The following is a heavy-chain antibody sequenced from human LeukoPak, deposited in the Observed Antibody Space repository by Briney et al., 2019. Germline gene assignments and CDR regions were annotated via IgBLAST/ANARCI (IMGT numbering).Heavy chain of an antibody. J-gene: IGHJ4*02. D-gene: IGHD6-19*01. V-gene: IGHV1-2*02. Sequence: ASVKVSCKASGSTFTGYYMHWVRQAPGQWLEWMGSINPNSGGTNYAQKFQGRVTMTRDTSTRPACMELSRLRSDDTAVYYCARDSGYSSGGTNDCWGKGTLVT. CDR2: INPNSGGT. CDR3: ARDSGYSSGGTNDC. CDR1: GSTFTGYY.